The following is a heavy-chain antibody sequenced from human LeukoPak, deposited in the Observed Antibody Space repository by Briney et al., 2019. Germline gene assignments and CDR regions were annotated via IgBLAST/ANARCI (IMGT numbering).Heavy chain of an antibody. CDR3: ARDGGYNSGYYDY. Sequence: ASVKVSCKASGYTFTNHGFSWVRQAPGQELEWMGWISTYNDKTNYAQKFQGRVTMTTDTSTSTAYMELRSLRSDDTAVYYCARDGGYNSGYYDYWGQGTPVTVSS. D-gene: IGHD5-18*01. J-gene: IGHJ4*02. CDR1: GYTFTNHG. V-gene: IGHV1-18*01. CDR2: ISTYNDKT.